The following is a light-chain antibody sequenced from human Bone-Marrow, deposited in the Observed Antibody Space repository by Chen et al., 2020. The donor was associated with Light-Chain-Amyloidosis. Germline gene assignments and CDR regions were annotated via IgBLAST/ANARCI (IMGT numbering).Light chain of an antibody. J-gene: IGLJ3*02. V-gene: IGLV3-21*02. Sequence: YVLTHPSSVAVAPGQTATIACGGNNIGSTSVHWYQQTPGQAPILVVYDDRDRPSGIPERLSGSNSGNTATLTISRVEAWDEADYYCQVWDRSSDRPVFGGGTKLTVL. CDR3: QVWDRSSDRPV. CDR2: DDR. CDR1: NIGSTS.